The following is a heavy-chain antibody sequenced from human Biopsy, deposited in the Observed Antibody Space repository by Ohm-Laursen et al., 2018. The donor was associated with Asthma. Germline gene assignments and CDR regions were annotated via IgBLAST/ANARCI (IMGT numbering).Heavy chain of an antibody. J-gene: IGHJ4*02. CDR2: TSYDGTKK. Sequence: SLRLSCTASGFTFSRYGMHWVRQAPGKGLEWVALTSYDGTKKYYLDSVKGRFSISRDNSKNTLSLQMNSLRAEDTGVYYCAREVKMAYWGRGTLVTVSS. CDR3: AREVKMAY. D-gene: IGHD2-8*01. CDR1: GFTFSRYG. V-gene: IGHV3-30*03.